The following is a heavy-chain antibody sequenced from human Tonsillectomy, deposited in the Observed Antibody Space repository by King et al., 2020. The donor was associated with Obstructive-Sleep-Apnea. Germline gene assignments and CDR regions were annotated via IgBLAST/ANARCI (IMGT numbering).Heavy chain of an antibody. D-gene: IGHD2-15*01. CDR1: GFSLSTSAVG. CDR2: IYWDDDK. J-gene: IGHJ5*01. Sequence: TLKESGPTLVKPTQTLTLTCTFSGFSLSTSAVGVGWIRQPPGKALEWLALIYWDDDKRYSPSLKGRLTITKDTSKNQVVLTMTKMDPVDTATYYCVHSDRILFDYWGHGTLVTVSS. V-gene: IGHV2-5*02. CDR3: VHSDRILFDY.